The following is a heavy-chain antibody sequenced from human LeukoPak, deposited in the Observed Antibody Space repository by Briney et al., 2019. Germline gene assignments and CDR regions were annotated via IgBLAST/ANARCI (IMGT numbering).Heavy chain of an antibody. V-gene: IGHV3-7*01. Sequence: GGSLRLSCAPSGFTLSTSWMSWVRHSPGKGLQWVANIKQDGSEQYYVDSVKGRFTISRDNAKNSLFLQTNSLRAEDTAVYYCARGGWYPGSWGQGTLVTVSS. J-gene: IGHJ5*02. CDR3: ARGGWYPGS. D-gene: IGHD6-19*01. CDR1: GFTLSTSW. CDR2: IKQDGSEQ.